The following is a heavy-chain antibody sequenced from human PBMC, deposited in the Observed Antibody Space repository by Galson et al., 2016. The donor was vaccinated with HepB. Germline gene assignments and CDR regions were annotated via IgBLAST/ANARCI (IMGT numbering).Heavy chain of an antibody. CDR2: IGATNGAI. V-gene: IGHV3-48*01. CDR1: GFTLTASA. CDR3: TRASFTTFGILRGYFQH. D-gene: IGHD3-3*01. J-gene: IGHJ1*01. Sequence: SLRLSCAVSGFTLTASAMNWVRQAPGKGLEWIAYIGATNGAIFYADSVKGRFAISRDNSTNTIILHMNSLRSEDTGVYHCTRASFTTFGILRGYFQHWGQGSRVTVSS.